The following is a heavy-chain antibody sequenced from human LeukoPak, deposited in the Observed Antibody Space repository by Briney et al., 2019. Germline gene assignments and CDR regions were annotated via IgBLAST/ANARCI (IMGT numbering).Heavy chain of an antibody. D-gene: IGHD6-13*01. J-gene: IGHJ4*02. CDR3: ARGKSTSWYEAFDF. CDR1: GFTFTSYA. CDR2: TSYDGSEI. Sequence: GGSLRLSCAASGFTFTSYALHWVRQAPGKGLEWVALTSYDGSEIYYADSVKGRFTISRDNSKSTLSLQMHSLRPEDTAVYYCARGKSTSWYEAFDFWGQGTLVTVSS. V-gene: IGHV3-30*04.